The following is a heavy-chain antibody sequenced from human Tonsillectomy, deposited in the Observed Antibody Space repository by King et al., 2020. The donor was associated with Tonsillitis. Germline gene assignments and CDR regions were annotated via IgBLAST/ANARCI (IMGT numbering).Heavy chain of an antibody. V-gene: IGHV3-9*01. Sequence: VQLVESGGGLVQSGRSLRLSCAASGFTFDDYAMHLVRHAPGKGLEWVSGISWNSGSIDYADSVKGRFTISRDNAKNSRYLQMHSLGPEDTAFYYCVKDSGGAPIWYFDLWGRGTLVTVSS. CDR1: GFTFDDYA. CDR3: VKDSGGAPIWYFDL. J-gene: IGHJ2*01. D-gene: IGHD1-26*01. CDR2: ISWNSGSI.